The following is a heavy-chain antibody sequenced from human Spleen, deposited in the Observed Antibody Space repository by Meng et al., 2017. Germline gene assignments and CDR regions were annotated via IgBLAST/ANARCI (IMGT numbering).Heavy chain of an antibody. Sequence: GGSLRLSCAASGFTFSSYAMSWVRQAPGKGLEWVSAISGSGGSTYYADSVKGRFTISRDNSKNTLYLQMNSLRAEDTAVYYCATGYSYGSYFDYWGQGTLVTVSS. CDR1: GFTFSSYA. J-gene: IGHJ4*02. CDR2: ISGSGGST. V-gene: IGHV3-23*01. CDR3: ATGYSYGSYFDY. D-gene: IGHD5-18*01.